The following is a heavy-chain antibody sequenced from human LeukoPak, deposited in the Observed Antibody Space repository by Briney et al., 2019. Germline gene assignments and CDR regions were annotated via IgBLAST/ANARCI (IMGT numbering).Heavy chain of an antibody. Sequence: PSETLSLTCVVSHYSISRGDYWGWIRQPPGKGPEWIGSIYYSGSTPYNPSLKSRVIMSVDTSKNQFSLKLRSVTAADTALYYCARNSSGRYFDYWGQGALVTVSS. CDR3: ARNSSGRYFDY. CDR1: HYSISRGDY. V-gene: IGHV4-38-2*01. CDR2: IYYSGST. J-gene: IGHJ4*02. D-gene: IGHD6-19*01.